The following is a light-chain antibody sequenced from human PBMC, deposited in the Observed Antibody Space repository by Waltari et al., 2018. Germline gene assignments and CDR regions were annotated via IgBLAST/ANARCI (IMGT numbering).Light chain of an antibody. CDR1: QSVLYSSNSQNY. J-gene: IGKJ1*01. CDR2: WSS. V-gene: IGKV4-1*01. Sequence: DIVMTQSPDSLAVSLGERVTINCKSSQSVLYSSNSQNYLAWYQQKPGQPPKVLNDWSSARESGVPDRFSGSESGTDFTLTISSLQAEDVAVYYCQQYYDIPWTFGQGTKVEIK. CDR3: QQYYDIPWT.